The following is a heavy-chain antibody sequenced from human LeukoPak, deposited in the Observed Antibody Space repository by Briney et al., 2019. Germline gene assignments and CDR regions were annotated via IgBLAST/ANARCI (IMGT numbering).Heavy chain of an antibody. V-gene: IGHV3-11*01. D-gene: IGHD6-19*01. CDR1: GFTFSDYY. CDR2: ISSSGSTI. J-gene: IGHJ6*03. Sequence: GGSLRLSCAASGFTFSDYYMSWIRQAPGKGLEWVSYISSSGSTIYYADSVKGRFTISRDNAKNSLYLQMNSLRAEDTAVYYCARSRAGGAARWAYYYYYMDVWGKGTTVTVSS. CDR3: ARSRAGGAARWAYYYYYMDV.